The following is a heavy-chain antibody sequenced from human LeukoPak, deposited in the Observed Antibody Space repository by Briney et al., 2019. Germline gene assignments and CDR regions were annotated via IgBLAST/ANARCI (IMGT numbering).Heavy chain of an antibody. V-gene: IGHV4-38-2*02. J-gene: IGHJ6*03. CDR3: ARLITASDTDV. CDR2: ISDSGST. D-gene: IGHD3-22*01. CDR1: GYSLSSGYY. Sequence: SQTLSLTRTVSGYSLSSGYYWGWTRPPPGKGLEWIGSISDSGSTYYNPSLKRRVTISVDTSKNQSSLKLSSVTAADTAVYYCARLITASDTDVWGKGDTVTMSS.